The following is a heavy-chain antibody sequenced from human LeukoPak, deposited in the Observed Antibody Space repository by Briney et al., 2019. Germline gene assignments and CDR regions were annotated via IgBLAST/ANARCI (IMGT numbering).Heavy chain of an antibody. Sequence: RPGGSLRLSCAGSGFIFRSHGMIWVRQAPGRGLEWVSYISPGGNTIYYADSMKGRFTVSRDDAKNSLSLHMNSLRAEDTAVYYCARVRGPTVTTMYSDYWGQGTLVTVSS. J-gene: IGHJ4*02. CDR1: GFIFRSHG. CDR3: ARVRGPTVTTMYSDY. D-gene: IGHD4-17*01. V-gene: IGHV3-48*04. CDR2: ISPGGNTI.